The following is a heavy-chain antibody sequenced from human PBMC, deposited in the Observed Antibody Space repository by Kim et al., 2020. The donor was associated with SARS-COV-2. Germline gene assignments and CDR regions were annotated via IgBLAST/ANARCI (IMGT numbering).Heavy chain of an antibody. CDR2: T. CDR3: ARWTGPYFDF. V-gene: IGHV4-4*02. J-gene: IGHJ4*02. Sequence: TNYSPSLRSRVTISVDRYKNEFSLNLRSGTAADTAVYYCARWTGPYFDFWGQGILVTVSS. D-gene: IGHD3-9*01.